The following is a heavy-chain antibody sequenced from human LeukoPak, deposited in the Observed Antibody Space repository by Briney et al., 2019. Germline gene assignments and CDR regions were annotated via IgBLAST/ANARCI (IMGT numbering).Heavy chain of an antibody. CDR1: GFTFSSYW. D-gene: IGHD1-26*01. CDR3: AMGGENWFDP. V-gene: IGHV3-7*01. J-gene: IGHJ5*02. Sequence: GGSLRLSCTASGFTFSSYWMSWVRQAPGKGLEWVANIKQDGSEKYYVDSVKGRFTISRDNAKNSLCLHMSSLRAEDTAVYYCAMGGENWFDPWGQGTLVTVSS. CDR2: IKQDGSEK.